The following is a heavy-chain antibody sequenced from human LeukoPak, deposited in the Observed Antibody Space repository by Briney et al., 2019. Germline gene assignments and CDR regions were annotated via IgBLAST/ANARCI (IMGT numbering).Heavy chain of an antibody. CDR1: GGSIRSYY. J-gene: IGHJ4*02. D-gene: IGHD3-10*01. CDR2: IYYSGNT. V-gene: IGHV4-59*08. CDR3: ARYRNYYFDY. Sequence: SETLSLTCSVSGGSIRSYYWSWIRQPPGKGLEWIGYIYYSGNTYYNPSLKSRVTISEDTSKNQFSLKLSSVTAADTAVYYCARYRNYYFDYWGQGTLVTVSS.